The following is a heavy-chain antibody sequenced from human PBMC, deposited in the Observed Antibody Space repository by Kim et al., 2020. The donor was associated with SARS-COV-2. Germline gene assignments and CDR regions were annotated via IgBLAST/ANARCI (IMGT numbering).Heavy chain of an antibody. J-gene: IGHJ5*02. CDR3: AREPST. Sequence: GGSLRLSCAASGFSFSDYYMTWVRQAPGKGLEWVAYINSDSSSTDYADSVNGRFTISRDSAKRSLSLQMNSLTPEDTAVYYCAREPSTWGQGTLVTVSS. V-gene: IGHV3-11*06. CDR2: INSDSSST. CDR1: GFSFSDYY.